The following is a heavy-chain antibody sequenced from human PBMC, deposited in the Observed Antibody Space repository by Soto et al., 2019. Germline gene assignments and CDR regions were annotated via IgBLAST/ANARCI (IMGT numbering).Heavy chain of an antibody. J-gene: IGHJ6*02. V-gene: IGHV1-2*04. D-gene: IGHD3-3*01. CDR3: ARALKWGEWFSVTPWANYGMDV. CDR1: GYTFTGYY. CDR2: INPNSGGT. Sequence: ASVKVSCKASGYTFTGYYMHWVRQAPGQGLEWRGWINPNSGGTNYAQKFQGWVTMTRDTSISTAYMELSRLRSDDTAVYYCARALKWGEWFSVTPWANYGMDVWGQETTVTV.